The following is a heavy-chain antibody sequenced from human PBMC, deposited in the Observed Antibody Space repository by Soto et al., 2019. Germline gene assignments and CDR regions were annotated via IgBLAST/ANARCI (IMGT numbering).Heavy chain of an antibody. Sequence: GGSLRLSCGAAGFIFSNYPMSWVRQAPGMGLEWVAAISAGGGATHYADSVRGRFIISRDNSKNTLFLEVNWLRAEDTAIYYCAKDRYINSLEPPEIDFWGQGTLVTVSS. CDR3: AKDRYINSLEPPEIDF. D-gene: IGHD6-13*01. CDR1: GFIFSNYP. CDR2: ISAGGGAT. J-gene: IGHJ4*02. V-gene: IGHV3-23*01.